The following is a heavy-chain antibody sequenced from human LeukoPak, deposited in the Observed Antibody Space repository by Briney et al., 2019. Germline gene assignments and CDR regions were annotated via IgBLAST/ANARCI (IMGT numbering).Heavy chain of an antibody. CDR3: ARHQDSQYCSSTSCYGSNFDY. J-gene: IGHJ4*02. D-gene: IGHD2-2*01. Sequence: KTSETLSLTCAVYGGSFSGYYWSWIRQPPGKGLEWIGEINHSGSTNYNPSLKSRVTISVDTSKNQFSLKLSSVTAADTAVYYCARHQDSQYCSSTSCYGSNFDYWGQGTLVTVSS. CDR2: INHSGST. V-gene: IGHV4-34*01. CDR1: GGSFSGYY.